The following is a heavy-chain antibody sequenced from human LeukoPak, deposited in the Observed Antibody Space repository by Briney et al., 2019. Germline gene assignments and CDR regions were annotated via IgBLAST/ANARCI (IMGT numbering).Heavy chain of an antibody. CDR2: INHSGST. Sequence: SETLSLTCAVYGGSFSGYYWSWIRQPPGKGLEWIGEINHSGSTNYNPSLKSRVTISVDTSKNQFSLKLSSVTAADTAVYYCARVLSDVFGSSWSGWFDPWGQGTLVTVSS. CDR3: ARVLSDVFGSSWSGWFDP. J-gene: IGHJ5*02. V-gene: IGHV4-34*01. D-gene: IGHD6-13*01. CDR1: GGSFSGYY.